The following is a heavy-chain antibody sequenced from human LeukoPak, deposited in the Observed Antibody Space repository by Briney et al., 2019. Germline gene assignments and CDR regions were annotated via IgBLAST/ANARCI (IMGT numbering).Heavy chain of an antibody. CDR1: DGSISSSNW. CDR3: ARVLWFGEDGYYFDY. D-gene: IGHD3-10*01. J-gene: IGHJ4*02. Sequence: PSETLSLTCAVSDGSISSSNWWSWVRQPPEKGLEWIGEIYHSGSTNYNPFLKSRVTISVDKSKNQFSLKLSSVTAADTAVYYCARVLWFGEDGYYFDYWGQGTLVTVSS. V-gene: IGHV4-4*02. CDR2: IYHSGST.